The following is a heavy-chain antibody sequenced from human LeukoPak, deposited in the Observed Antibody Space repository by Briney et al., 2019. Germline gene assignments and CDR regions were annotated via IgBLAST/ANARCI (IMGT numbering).Heavy chain of an antibody. Sequence: GGSLRLSCAASGFTFSSYGMHWVRQAPGKGLERVAVIWYDGSNKYYADSVKGRFTISRDNSKNTLYLQMNSLRAEDTAVYYCARDSSSWYRSVDYWGQGTLVTVSS. J-gene: IGHJ4*02. V-gene: IGHV3-33*01. CDR1: GFTFSSYG. CDR3: ARDSSSWYRSVDY. CDR2: IWYDGSNK. D-gene: IGHD6-13*01.